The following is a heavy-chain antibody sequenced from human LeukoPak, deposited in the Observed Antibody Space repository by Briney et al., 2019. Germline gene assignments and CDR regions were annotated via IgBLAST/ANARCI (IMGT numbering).Heavy chain of an antibody. CDR3: ARGRSSGWTRFFDY. V-gene: IGHV1-8*01. D-gene: IGHD6-19*01. Sequence: ASVKVFCKAPGYTFTSYDINWVRQATGQGLEWMGWMNPSSGSTGYAQKFQGRVTMTRNTSISTAYMELSSLRSEDTAVYYCARGRSSGWTRFFDYWGQGTLVTVSS. CDR2: MNPSSGST. J-gene: IGHJ4*02. CDR1: GYTFTSYD.